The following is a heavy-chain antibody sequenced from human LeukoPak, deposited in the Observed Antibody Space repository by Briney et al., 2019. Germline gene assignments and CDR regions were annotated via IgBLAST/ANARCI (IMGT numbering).Heavy chain of an antibody. CDR2: INPNSGGT. J-gene: IGHJ3*02. CDR3: ASFPLRFGELSRAFDI. D-gene: IGHD3-10*01. Sequence: ASVKVSCKASGYTFTGYYMHWVRQAPGQGLEWMGWINPNSGGTNYAQKFQGRVTMTRDTSISTAYMELSRLRSDDTAVYYCASFPLRFGELSRAFDIWGQGTMVTVSS. V-gene: IGHV1-2*02. CDR1: GYTFTGYY.